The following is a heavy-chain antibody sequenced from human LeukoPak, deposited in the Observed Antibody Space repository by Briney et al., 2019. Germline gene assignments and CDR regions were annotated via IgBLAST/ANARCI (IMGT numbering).Heavy chain of an antibody. D-gene: IGHD2-21*02. Sequence: SETLSLTCAVSGGSISSSNWWSWVRQPPGKGLEWIGEIYHSGSTNYNPSPKRRVTISVENSKKKFSLKLSSVTAADTAVYYCARQGVATAIDYWGQGTLVTVSS. V-gene: IGHV4-4*02. CDR2: IYHSGST. J-gene: IGHJ4*02. CDR3: ARQGVATAIDY. CDR1: GGSISSSNW.